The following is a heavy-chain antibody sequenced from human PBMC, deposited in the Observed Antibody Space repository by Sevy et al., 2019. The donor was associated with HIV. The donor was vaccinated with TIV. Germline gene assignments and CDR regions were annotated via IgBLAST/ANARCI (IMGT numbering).Heavy chain of an antibody. CDR3: ATHAGIAAAGRVFDY. CDR2: TRNKADGYTT. D-gene: IGHD6-13*01. J-gene: IGHJ4*02. V-gene: IGHV3-72*01. CDR1: GFTFSDHY. Sequence: GGSLRLSCVASGFTFSDHYMEWVRQAPGKGLEWVGRTRNKADGYTTDYAASVKGRFTISRDESKNSQYVQMNSLKAENTAVYYCATHAGIAAAGRVFDYWGQGTLVTVSS.